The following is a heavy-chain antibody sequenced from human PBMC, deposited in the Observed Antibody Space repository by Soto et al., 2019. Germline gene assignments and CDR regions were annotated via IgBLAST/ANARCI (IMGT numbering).Heavy chain of an antibody. CDR1: GFTFSSYG. CDR3: AXNSGRYCSSTSCPNWFDP. D-gene: IGHD2-2*01. CDR2: ISYDGSNK. V-gene: IGHV3-30*18. Sequence: SGGSLRLSCAASGFTFSSYGMHWVRQAPGKGLEWVAVISYDGSNKYYADSVKGRFTISRDNSKNTLYLQMNSLRAEDTAVYYCAXNSGRYCSSTSCPNWFDPWGQGTLVTVSS. J-gene: IGHJ5*02.